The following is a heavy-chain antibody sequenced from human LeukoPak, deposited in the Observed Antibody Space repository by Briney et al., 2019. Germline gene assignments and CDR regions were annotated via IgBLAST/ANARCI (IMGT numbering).Heavy chain of an antibody. V-gene: IGHV3-23*01. CDR3: AKDGDYYDSSGYANPDY. J-gene: IGHJ4*02. Sequence: GGSLRLSCAASGFTFSSYTMGWVRQAPGKGLEWVSEINDSGGNTYYARSVKGRFTISRDNSKNTVYLQMNSLRAEDTAVYYCAKDGDYYDSSGYANPDYWGQGTLVTVSS. CDR2: INDSGGNT. D-gene: IGHD3-22*01. CDR1: GFTFSSYT.